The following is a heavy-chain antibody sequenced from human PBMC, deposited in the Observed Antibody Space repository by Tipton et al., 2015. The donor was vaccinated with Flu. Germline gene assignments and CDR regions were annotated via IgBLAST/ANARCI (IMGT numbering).Heavy chain of an antibody. CDR2: ISGSGGST. CDR1: GFTFSSYA. D-gene: IGHD2-2*01. V-gene: IGHV3-23*01. Sequence: SLRLSCAASGFTFSSYAMSWVRQAPGKGLEWVSAISGSGGSTYYADSVKGRFTISRDNSKNTLYLQMNSLRAEDTAVYYSAKDQGTSNLLGYSYGMDARGQGTTVTVSS. CDR3: AKDQGTSNLLGYSYGMDA. J-gene: IGHJ6*02.